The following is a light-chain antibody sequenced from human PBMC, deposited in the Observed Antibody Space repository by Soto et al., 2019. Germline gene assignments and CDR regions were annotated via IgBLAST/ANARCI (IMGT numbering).Light chain of an antibody. CDR3: QQYNHYWT. J-gene: IGKJ1*01. Sequence: DIQMTQSPSTLSASVVDRVTITCRASQSISSWLAWYQQKPGKAPKVLIYDASSLESGVPSRFSGSGSGTEFSLTISSLQPDDFATYYCQQYNHYWTFGQGTRVEIK. CDR1: QSISSW. CDR2: DAS. V-gene: IGKV1-5*01.